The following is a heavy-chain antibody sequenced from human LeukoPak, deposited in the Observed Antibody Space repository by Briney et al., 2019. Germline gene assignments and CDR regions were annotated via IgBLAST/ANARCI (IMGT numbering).Heavy chain of an antibody. CDR2: ISSSSSYI. CDR1: GFTFSSYS. CDR3: ARVMWELRYYFDY. V-gene: IGHV3-21*01. J-gene: IGHJ4*02. Sequence: GGSLRLSCAASGFTFSSYSMNWVCQAPGKGLEWVSSISSSSSYIYYADSVKGRFTISRDNAKNSLYLQMNSLRAEDTGVYYCARVMWELRYYFDYWGQGTLVTVSS. D-gene: IGHD1-26*01.